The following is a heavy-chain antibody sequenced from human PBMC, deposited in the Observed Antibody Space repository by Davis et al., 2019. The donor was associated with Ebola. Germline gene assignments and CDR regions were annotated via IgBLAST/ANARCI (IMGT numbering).Heavy chain of an antibody. Sequence: SETLSLTCTVSGGSISSYYWSWIRQPAGKGLEWIGRIYTSGSTNYNPSLKSRVTMSVDTSENQFSLKLSSVTAADTAVYYCARGWLDSSGWQVDYWGQGTLVTVSS. D-gene: IGHD6-19*01. V-gene: IGHV4-4*07. CDR3: ARGWLDSSGWQVDY. J-gene: IGHJ4*02. CDR2: IYTSGST. CDR1: GGSISSYY.